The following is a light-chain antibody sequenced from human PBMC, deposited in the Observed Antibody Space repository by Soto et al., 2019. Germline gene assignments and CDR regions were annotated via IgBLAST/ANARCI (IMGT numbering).Light chain of an antibody. J-gene: IGKJ5*01. CDR3: QQYTGPPTT. V-gene: IGKV3-20*01. CDR2: GAS. Sequence: LTHTPDTLTLSPGERATLSCRASRQGSSNCLAWCQQRPGQAPRLLIYGASTRAGGIPDRFSGSGSGTDFTLTITRLEPEDSAVYFCQQYTGPPTTFGQGTRLE. CDR1: RQGSSNC.